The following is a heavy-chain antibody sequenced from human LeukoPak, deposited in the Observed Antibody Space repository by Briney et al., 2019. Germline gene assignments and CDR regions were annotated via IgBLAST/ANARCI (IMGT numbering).Heavy chain of an antibody. J-gene: IGHJ3*02. CDR1: GGSFSGYY. CDR3: ARRRRIYGDHFVRAFDI. CDR2: INRSGST. D-gene: IGHD4-17*01. V-gene: IGHV4-34*01. Sequence: PSETLSLTCAVYGGSFSGYYWSWIRQPPGKGLEWIGEINRSGSTDYNPSLKSRVTISVDTSKNQLSLKLSSVTAADTAVYYCARRRRIYGDHFVRAFDIWGQGTMVTVSS.